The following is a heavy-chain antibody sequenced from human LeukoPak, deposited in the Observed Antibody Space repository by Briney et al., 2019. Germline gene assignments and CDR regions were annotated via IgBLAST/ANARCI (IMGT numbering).Heavy chain of an antibody. J-gene: IGHJ4*02. Sequence: GGSLRLSCAASGFTVSGNYMSWVRQAPGKGLEWVSGISWNSGSIGYADSVKGRFTISRDNAKNSLYLQMNSLRAEDMALYYCAKDRTPEIGGANFDYWGQGTLVTVSS. CDR2: ISWNSGSI. CDR1: GFTVSGNY. CDR3: AKDRTPEIGGANFDY. D-gene: IGHD1-26*01. V-gene: IGHV3-9*03.